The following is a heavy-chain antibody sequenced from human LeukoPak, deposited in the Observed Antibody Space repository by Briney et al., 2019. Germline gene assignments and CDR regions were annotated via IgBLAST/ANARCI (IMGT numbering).Heavy chain of an antibody. V-gene: IGHV3-30-3*01. Sequence: GRSLRLSCAASGFTFSSHAMHWVRQAPGKGLEWVAVISYDGSNKYYADSVKGRFTISRDNSKNTLYLQMNSLRAEDTAVYYCARDRGYSYAENAFDIWGQGTMVTVSS. CDR1: GFTFSSHA. J-gene: IGHJ3*02. CDR3: ARDRGYSYAENAFDI. CDR2: ISYDGSNK. D-gene: IGHD5-18*01.